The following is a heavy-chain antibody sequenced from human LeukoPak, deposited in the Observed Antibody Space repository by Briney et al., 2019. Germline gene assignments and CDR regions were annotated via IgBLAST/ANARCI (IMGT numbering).Heavy chain of an antibody. CDR3: ARKTATVSPFDY. CDR2: IYSGGST. CDR1: EFTVSSNY. D-gene: IGHD3-3*02. V-gene: IGHV3-66*01. Sequence: GGSLRLSCAASEFTVSSNYMSWVRQAPGKGLEWVSVIYSGGSTYYADSVKGRFTISRDKSKSTLYLQMNSLRAEDTAVYYCARKTATVSPFDYWGQGTLVTVSS. J-gene: IGHJ4*02.